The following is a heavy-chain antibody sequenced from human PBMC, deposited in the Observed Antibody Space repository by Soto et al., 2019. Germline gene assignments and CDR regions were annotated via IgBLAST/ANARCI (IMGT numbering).Heavy chain of an antibody. Sequence: DVQLVESGGGLVQPGGSLRLSCAASGFTFSSYWMYWVRQAPGKGLVWVSHINNDGRRTSYANSVKGRFTISRDNAKNTRCLQMNSLRGEDTAVYYCARGGPSGSVDYWGQGTLVTVSS. V-gene: IGHV3-74*01. D-gene: IGHD1-26*01. CDR1: GFTFSSYW. J-gene: IGHJ4*02. CDR3: ARGGPSGSVDY. CDR2: INNDGRRT.